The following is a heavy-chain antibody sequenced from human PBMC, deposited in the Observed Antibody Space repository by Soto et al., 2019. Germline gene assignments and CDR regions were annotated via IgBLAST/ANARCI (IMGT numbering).Heavy chain of an antibody. D-gene: IGHD3-10*01. V-gene: IGHV3-48*01. CDR1: GFTFSSYS. CDR3: ARDPWDYYGSGSYYNGPENALDI. J-gene: IGHJ3*02. CDR2: ISSSSSTI. Sequence: PGGSLRLSCAASGFTFSSYSMNWVRQAPGKGLEWVSYISSSSSTIYYADSVKGRFTISRDNAKNSLYLQMNSLRAEDTAVYYCARDPWDYYGSGSYYNGPENALDIWGQGTMVTVSS.